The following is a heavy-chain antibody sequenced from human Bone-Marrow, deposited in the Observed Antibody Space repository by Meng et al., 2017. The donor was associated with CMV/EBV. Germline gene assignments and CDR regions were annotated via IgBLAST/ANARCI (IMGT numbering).Heavy chain of an antibody. Sequence: SETLSLTCTVSGGSISSSSYYWGWIRQPPGKGLEWIGSIYYSGSTYYNPPLKSRVTISVDTSKNQFSLKLSSVTAADTAVYYCARITGIYDSSGYYGYYFDYWGQGTLVTVSS. D-gene: IGHD3-22*01. CDR1: GGSISSSSYY. V-gene: IGHV4-39*01. CDR2: IYYSGST. J-gene: IGHJ4*02. CDR3: ARITGIYDSSGYYGYYFDY.